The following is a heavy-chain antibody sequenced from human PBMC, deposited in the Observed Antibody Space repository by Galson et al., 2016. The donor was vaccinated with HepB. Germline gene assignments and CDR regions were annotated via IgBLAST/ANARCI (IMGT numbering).Heavy chain of an antibody. CDR1: GFIFSSYT. V-gene: IGHV3-21*01. J-gene: IGHJ4*02. CDR2: ISSSSSYV. Sequence: SLRLSCAASGFIFSSYTMNWVRQAPGKGLEWVSSISSSSSYVDYADTVKGRFTISRDNAKNSLYLQMNSLRAEDTAVYYCARAKGLLERLVRYYFDYWGQGTLVTVSS. D-gene: IGHD3-3*01. CDR3: ARAKGLLERLVRYYFDY.